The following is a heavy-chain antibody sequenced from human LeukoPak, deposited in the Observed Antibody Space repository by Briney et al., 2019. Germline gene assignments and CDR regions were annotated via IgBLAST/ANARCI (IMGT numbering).Heavy chain of an antibody. CDR2: INSDGSST. V-gene: IGHV3-74*01. D-gene: IGHD4-11*01. J-gene: IGHJ5*02. CDR3: ARSVYSYYANWFDP. CDR1: GFALSSYW. Sequence: GGSLSFSCAASGFALSSYWMHWVRQAPGKGLVWVSRINSDGSSTTYADSVQGRFTISRDNAKNTLYLQMNSLRADDTAVYYCARSVYSYYANWFDPWGQGTLVTVSS.